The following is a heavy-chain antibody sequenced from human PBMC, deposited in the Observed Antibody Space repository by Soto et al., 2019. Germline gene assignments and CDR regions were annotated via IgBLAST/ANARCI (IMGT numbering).Heavy chain of an antibody. CDR3: ARQSQWLSTFDY. J-gene: IGHJ4*02. CDR2: INSDGSST. CDR1: GFTFSSYW. Sequence: GGSLRLSCAASGFTFSSYWMHWVRQAPGKGLVWVSRINSDGSSTSYADSVKGRFTISRDNAKNTLYLQMNSLRAEDTAVYYCARQSQWLSTFDYWGQGTLVTVSS. V-gene: IGHV3-74*01. D-gene: IGHD6-19*01.